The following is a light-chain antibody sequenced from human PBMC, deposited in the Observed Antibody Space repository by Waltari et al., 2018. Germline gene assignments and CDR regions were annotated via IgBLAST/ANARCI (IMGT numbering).Light chain of an antibody. CDR1: QSISSY. J-gene: IGKJ1*01. V-gene: IGKV1-39*01. CDR2: AAS. CDR3: QQSYSTPPWT. Sequence: DIQMTQYPSSLSASVGDRVTITCRESQSISSYLNWYPQKPGKAPKLLSYAASSLQSGVPSRFSGSGSGTDFTLTISSLQPEDFATYYCQQSYSTPPWTFGQGTKVEIK.